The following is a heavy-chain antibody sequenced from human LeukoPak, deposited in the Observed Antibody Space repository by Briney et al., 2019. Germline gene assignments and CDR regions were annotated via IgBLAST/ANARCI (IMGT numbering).Heavy chain of an antibody. CDR3: ARAYGDYTLDY. Sequence: GGSLRLSCAASGFTFSSYGMHWVRQAPGKGLEWVAVISYDGSNKYYADSVKGRFTISRDNSKNTLYLQMNSLRAEDTAVYYCARAYGDYTLDYWGQGTLVTVPS. V-gene: IGHV3-30*19. D-gene: IGHD4-17*01. CDR2: ISYDGSNK. CDR1: GFTFSSYG. J-gene: IGHJ4*02.